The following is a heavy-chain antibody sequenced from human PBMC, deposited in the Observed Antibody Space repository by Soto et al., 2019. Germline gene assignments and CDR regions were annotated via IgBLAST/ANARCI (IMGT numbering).Heavy chain of an antibody. V-gene: IGHV1-69*13. CDR3: ARDLDSGDYTWFDP. CDR2: IVPFFGTT. Sequence: GASVKVSCKASGGTFRNYAFNWVRQAPGQGLQWMGGIVPFFGTTNYAQRFQGRVTITADESTTTVYMELSSLRSEDTAVYYCARDLDSGDYTWFDPWGQGTLVTVSS. J-gene: IGHJ5*02. CDR1: GGTFRNYA. D-gene: IGHD4-17*01.